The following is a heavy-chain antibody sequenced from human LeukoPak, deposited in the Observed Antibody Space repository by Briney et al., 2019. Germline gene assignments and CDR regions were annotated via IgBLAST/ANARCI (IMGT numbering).Heavy chain of an antibody. V-gene: IGHV1-8*01. CDR2: MNPNSGNT. CDR3: ARDQVDRWELVY. Sequence: ASVKVSCKASGYTFTSYDINWVRQATGQGLEWMGWMNPNSGNTGYAQKFQGRVTITADESTSTAYMELSSLRSEDTAVYYCARDQVDRWELVYWGQGTLVTVSS. CDR1: GYTFTSYD. D-gene: IGHD1-26*01. J-gene: IGHJ4*02.